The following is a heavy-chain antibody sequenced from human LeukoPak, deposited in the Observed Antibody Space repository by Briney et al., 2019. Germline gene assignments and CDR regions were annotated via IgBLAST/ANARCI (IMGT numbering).Heavy chain of an antibody. Sequence: GGSLRLSCAASGFTFSSYWMSWVRQAPGKGLEGVAVISYDGSNKYYADSVKGRFTISRDNSKNTLYLQMNSLRAEDTAVYYCARDGYSSLVGPFDYWGQGTLVTVSS. J-gene: IGHJ4*02. CDR2: ISYDGSNK. V-gene: IGHV3-30*03. CDR3: ARDGYSSLVGPFDY. D-gene: IGHD6-13*01. CDR1: GFTFSSYW.